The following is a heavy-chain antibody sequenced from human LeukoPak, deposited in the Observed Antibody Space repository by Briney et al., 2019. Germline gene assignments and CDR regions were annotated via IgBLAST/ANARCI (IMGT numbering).Heavy chain of an antibody. CDR1: GGSVSSYY. D-gene: IGHD3-10*01. CDR2: IYYSGST. Sequence: SETLSLTCTVSGGSVSSYYWSWIRQPPGKGLEWIGYIYYSGSTNYNPSLKSRVTISVDTSKNQFSLKLSSVTAADTAVYYCARHLEAGSSSWFDPWGQRTLVTVSS. J-gene: IGHJ5*02. V-gene: IGHV4-59*08. CDR3: ARHLEAGSSSWFDP.